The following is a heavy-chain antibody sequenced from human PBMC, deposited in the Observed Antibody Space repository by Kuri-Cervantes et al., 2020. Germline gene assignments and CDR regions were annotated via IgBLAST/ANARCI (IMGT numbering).Heavy chain of an antibody. V-gene: IGHV4-39*01. J-gene: IGHJ5*02. CDR2: IYYSGVT. CDR1: GGSISSSRYY. Sequence: SETLSLTCTISGGSISSSRYYWGWIRQPPGRGLEWIGSIYYSGVTYYNPSLKSRVTISVDTSKNQFSLKLSSVTATDTAVYYCARPPITGTAWSWFDPWGQGTLVTVSS. CDR3: ARPPITGTAWSWFDP. D-gene: IGHD1-7*01.